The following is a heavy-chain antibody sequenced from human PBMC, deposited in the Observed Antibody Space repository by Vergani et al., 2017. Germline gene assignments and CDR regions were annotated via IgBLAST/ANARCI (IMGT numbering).Heavy chain of an antibody. CDR3: ARSGTYSSSPADY. CDR2: IKQDGSEK. V-gene: IGHV3-7*01. D-gene: IGHD6-13*01. J-gene: IGHJ4*02. CDR1: GFTFSSYS. Sequence: EVQLVESGGGLVKPGGSLRLSCAASGFTFSSYSMNWVRQAPGKGLEWVANIKQDGSEKYYVDSVKGRFTISRDNAKNSLYLQMNSLRAEDTAVYYCARSGTYSSSPADYWGQGTLVTVSS.